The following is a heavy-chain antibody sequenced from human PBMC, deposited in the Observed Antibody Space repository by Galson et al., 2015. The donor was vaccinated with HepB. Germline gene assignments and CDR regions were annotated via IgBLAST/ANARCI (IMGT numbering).Heavy chain of an antibody. D-gene: IGHD5-12*01. V-gene: IGHV1-69*13. CDR2: IIPIFGTA. CDR3: ARGGYSGYDFDY. J-gene: IGHJ4*02. CDR1: GGTFSSYA. Sequence: SVKVSCKASGGTFSSYAISWVRQAPGQGLEWMGGIIPIFGTANYAQKFQGRVTITADESTSTAYMELSSLRSEDTAVYYCARGGYSGYDFDYWGQGTLVTVSS.